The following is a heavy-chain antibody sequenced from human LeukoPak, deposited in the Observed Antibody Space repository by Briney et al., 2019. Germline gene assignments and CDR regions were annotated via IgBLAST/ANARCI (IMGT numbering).Heavy chain of an antibody. CDR3: ARPKYSSSLAFDY. V-gene: IGHV5-51*01. J-gene: IGHJ4*02. CDR1: GNTFTTSL. CDR2: IYPGDSDT. D-gene: IGHD6-6*01. Sequence: GESLKISCKDSGNTFTTSLIVWVRQMPGKGLEWMGIIYPGDSDTKYSPSFQGQVTISADKSISTAYLQWSSLMASDTAIYYCARPKYSSSLAFDYWGQGTPVTVSS.